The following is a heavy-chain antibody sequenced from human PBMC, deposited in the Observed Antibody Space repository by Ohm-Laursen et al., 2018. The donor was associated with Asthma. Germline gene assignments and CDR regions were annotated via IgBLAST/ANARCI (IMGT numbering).Heavy chain of an antibody. CDR1: GFTFSDYF. Sequence: SLRLSCAASGFTFSDYFMHWVRQGPGEGLVWISHIFPHGRHTNYADSVKGRFTISRDDAQNTLYLQMNSLRADGTAVYYCARGSLEGLQWGQGTLVTVSS. CDR3: ARGSLEGLQ. V-gene: IGHV3-74*01. D-gene: IGHD5-24*01. CDR2: IFPHGRHT. J-gene: IGHJ4*02.